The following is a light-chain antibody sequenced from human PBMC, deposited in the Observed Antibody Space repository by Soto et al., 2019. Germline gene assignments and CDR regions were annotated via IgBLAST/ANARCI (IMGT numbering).Light chain of an antibody. CDR1: QSVTSSY. J-gene: IGKJ1*01. V-gene: IGKV3-20*01. CDR2: GAS. Sequence: EIVMTQSPATLSLSPGERATLPCRASQSVTSSYLAWYQQKPGQAPRLLISGASSRATGIPDRFSGSGSGTDFTLTISRLEPEDFAVYYCQQYGSSPRTFGQGTKVDI. CDR3: QQYGSSPRT.